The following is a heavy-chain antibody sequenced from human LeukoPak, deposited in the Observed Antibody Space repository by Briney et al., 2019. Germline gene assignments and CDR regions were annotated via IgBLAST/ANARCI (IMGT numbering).Heavy chain of an antibody. CDR3: AKAVSGWPPRAFDI. Sequence: GGSLRLSCAASGFTFDDYGMSWVRQAPGKGLEWVSATSGSGGSTYYADSVKGRFTISRDNSKNTLYLQMNSLRAEDTAVYYCAKAVSGWPPRAFDIWGQGTMVTVSS. V-gene: IGHV3-23*01. J-gene: IGHJ3*02. D-gene: IGHD6-19*01. CDR2: TSGSGGST. CDR1: GFTFDDYG.